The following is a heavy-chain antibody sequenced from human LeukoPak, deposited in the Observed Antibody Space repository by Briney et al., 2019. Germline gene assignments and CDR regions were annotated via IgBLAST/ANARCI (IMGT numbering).Heavy chain of an antibody. J-gene: IGHJ6*03. CDR2: IYPGDSDT. V-gene: IGHV5-51*01. D-gene: IGHD6-6*01. CDR1: GYSCTSYW. Sequence: GESLKISCKGAGYSCTSYWIGWVRQMPGKSLEWMGIIYPGDSDTRYSPSFQGQVTISADKSISTAYLQWSSLKASDTAMYYCARGGYSSSSGRGGYYYYYMDVWGKGTTVTVSS. CDR3: ARGGYSSSSGRGGYYYYYMDV.